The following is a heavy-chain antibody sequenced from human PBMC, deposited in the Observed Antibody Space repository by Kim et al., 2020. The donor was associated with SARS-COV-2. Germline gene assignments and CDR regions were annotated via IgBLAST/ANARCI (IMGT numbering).Heavy chain of an antibody. Sequence: GGSLRLSCAASGFTFSDYYMSWIRQAPGKGLEWVSYISSSSSYTNYADSVKGRFTISRDNAKNSLYLQMNSLRAEDTAVYYCARTSHPYCSDSCQQAYFDYWCQGTLVTVSS. CDR1: GFTFSDYY. D-gene: IGHD2-21*01. V-gene: IGHV3-11*03. CDR3: ARTSHPYCSDSCQQAYFDY. CDR2: ISSSSSYT. J-gene: IGHJ4*02.